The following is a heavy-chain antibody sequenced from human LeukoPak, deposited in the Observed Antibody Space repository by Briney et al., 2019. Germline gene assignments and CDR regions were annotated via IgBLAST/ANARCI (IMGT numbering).Heavy chain of an antibody. CDR3: ARSVDIVATGDRYNWFDP. D-gene: IGHD5-12*01. CDR2: IIPILGIA. V-gene: IGHV1-69*04. Sequence: ASVKVSCKASGGTFSSYAIRWVRQAPGQGLEWMGRIIPILGIANYAQKFQGRVTITADKSTSTAYMELSSLRSEDTAVYYCARSVDIVATGDRYNWFDPWGQGTLVTVSS. CDR1: GGTFSSYA. J-gene: IGHJ5*02.